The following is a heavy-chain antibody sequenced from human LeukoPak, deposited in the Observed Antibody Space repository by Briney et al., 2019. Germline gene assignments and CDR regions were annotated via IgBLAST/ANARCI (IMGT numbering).Heavy chain of an antibody. Sequence: ASVKVSCKASGYTFTGYYMHWVRQAPGQGLEWMGWINPNSGGTNYAQKFQGRVTMTRDTSISTAYMELSRLRSDDTAVYYCAKDYYYDSSGYYPDWGQGTLVTVSS. CDR2: INPNSGGT. J-gene: IGHJ4*02. V-gene: IGHV1-2*02. D-gene: IGHD3-22*01. CDR1: GYTFTGYY. CDR3: AKDYYYDSSGYYPD.